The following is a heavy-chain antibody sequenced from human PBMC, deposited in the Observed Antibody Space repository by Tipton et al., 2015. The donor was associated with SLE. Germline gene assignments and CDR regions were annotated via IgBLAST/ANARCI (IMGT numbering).Heavy chain of an antibody. J-gene: IGHJ4*02. CDR2: INHSGST. CDR1: GGSFSGYY. CDR3: ARWDRGSGSPNFDY. D-gene: IGHD3-10*01. V-gene: IGHV4-34*09. Sequence: TLSLTCAVYGGSFSGYYWSWIRQPPGKGLEWIGEINHSGSTNYNPSLKSRVTISVDTSKNQFSLKLSSVTAADTAVYYCARWDRGSGSPNFDYWGQGTLVTVSS.